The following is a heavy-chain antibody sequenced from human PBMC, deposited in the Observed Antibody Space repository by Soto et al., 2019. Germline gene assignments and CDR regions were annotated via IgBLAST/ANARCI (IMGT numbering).Heavy chain of an antibody. CDR1: GFSFNSYS. J-gene: IGHJ6*02. Sequence: GESIRLSRASSGFSFNSYSMNWFRQTPGKGLEWVSSISSSSSYIYYADSVKGRFTIPRDNAKNSLYLQMNSLRAEDTAVYYCARNSRRDIVVVPAAHSGGDYYYGMDVWGQGTTVTVSS. D-gene: IGHD2-2*01. V-gene: IGHV3-21*01. CDR2: ISSSSSYI. CDR3: ARNSRRDIVVVPAAHSGGDYYYGMDV.